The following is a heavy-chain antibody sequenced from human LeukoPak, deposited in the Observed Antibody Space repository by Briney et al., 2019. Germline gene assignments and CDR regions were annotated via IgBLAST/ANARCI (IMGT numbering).Heavy chain of an antibody. D-gene: IGHD3-3*01. CDR3: ADYDVSSGRPLDP. J-gene: IGHJ5*02. V-gene: IGHV4-39*01. Sequence: SETLSLTCTVSGGFVTSNDFYWGWIRQPPGGGLEWIGAAFYSGSTYYNPSLKSRATISVDTSKNQFSLKLTSVTAADTAVYYCADYDVSSGRPLDPWDQGTLVTVSS. CDR1: GGFVTSNDFY. CDR2: AFYSGST.